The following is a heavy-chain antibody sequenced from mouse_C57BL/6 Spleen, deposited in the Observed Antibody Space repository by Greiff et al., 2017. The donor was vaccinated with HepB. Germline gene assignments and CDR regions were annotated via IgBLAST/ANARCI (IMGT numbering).Heavy chain of an antibody. CDR2: IDPSDSYT. V-gene: IGHV1-69*01. CDR1: GYTFTSYW. J-gene: IGHJ4*01. CDR3: SRRYYSNYEDYAMDY. D-gene: IGHD2-5*01. Sequence: VKLQESGAELVMPGASVKLSCKASGYTFTSYWMHWVKQRPGHGLEWIGEIDPSDSYTNYTQKFKGQSTLTVDKSSSTAYMQLSSLTSEDSAVYYCSRRYYSNYEDYAMDYWGQGTSVTVSS.